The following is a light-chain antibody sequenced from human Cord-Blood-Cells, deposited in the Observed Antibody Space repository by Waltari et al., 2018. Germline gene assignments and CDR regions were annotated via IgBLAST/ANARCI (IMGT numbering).Light chain of an antibody. V-gene: IGLV6-57*01. CDR1: SGSIARNY. J-gene: IGLJ2*01. CDR2: DDN. Sequence: NFMLTQPHSVSESPVKTVTISCTRSSGSIARNYVQCYQQRPGRPPITVIYDDNQRPSGVPDRYSGSIASSSTSASLPISGLKTEDEADYDCQSYDSNVVFGGGTKLTVL. CDR3: QSYDSNVV.